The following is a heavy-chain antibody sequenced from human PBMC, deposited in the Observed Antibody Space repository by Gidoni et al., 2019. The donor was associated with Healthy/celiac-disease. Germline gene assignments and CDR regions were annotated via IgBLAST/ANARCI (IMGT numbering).Heavy chain of an antibody. D-gene: IGHD3-3*01. Sequence: QVQLVQSGAEVKKPGASVKVSCQASGYTFTSYDINWVRQATGQGLEWMGWMNPNSGNTGYAQKFQGRVTMTRNTSISTAYMELSSLRSEDTAVYYCARAKPPQYDFWSGYQQWHFDYWGQGTLVTVSS. CDR1: GYTFTSYD. CDR3: ARAKPPQYDFWSGYQQWHFDY. V-gene: IGHV1-8*01. J-gene: IGHJ4*02. CDR2: MNPNSGNT.